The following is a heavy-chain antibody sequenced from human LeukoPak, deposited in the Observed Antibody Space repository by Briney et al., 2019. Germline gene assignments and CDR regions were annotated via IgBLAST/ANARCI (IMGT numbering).Heavy chain of an antibody. Sequence: ASVKVSCKASGYTFNTYGITWVRQAPGQGLEWMGWINPNSGGTNYAQKFQGRVTMTRDTSISTAYMELSRLRSDDTAVYYCARDIVVVPAASFQHWGQGTLVTVSS. J-gene: IGHJ1*01. CDR2: INPNSGGT. V-gene: IGHV1-2*02. CDR1: GYTFNTYG. CDR3: ARDIVVVPAASFQH. D-gene: IGHD2-2*01.